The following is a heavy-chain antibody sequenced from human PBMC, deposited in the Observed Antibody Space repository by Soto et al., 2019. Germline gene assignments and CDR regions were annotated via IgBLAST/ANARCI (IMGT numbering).Heavy chain of an antibody. Sequence: PSQTLSLTCAISGDSVSSNSAAWNWIRQSPSRGLEWLGRTYYRSKWYNDYAVSVKSRITINPDTSKNQFSLQLNSVTPEDTAVYYCARDGDTMVRGVILGTNWFDPWGQGTLVTVSS. V-gene: IGHV6-1*01. D-gene: IGHD3-10*01. CDR3: ARDGDTMVRGVILGTNWFDP. J-gene: IGHJ5*02. CDR1: GDSVSSNSAA. CDR2: TYYRSKWYN.